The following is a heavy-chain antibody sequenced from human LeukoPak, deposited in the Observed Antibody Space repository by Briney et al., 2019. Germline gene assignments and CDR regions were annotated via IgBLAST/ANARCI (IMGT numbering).Heavy chain of an antibody. D-gene: IGHD5-12*01. J-gene: IGHJ4*02. CDR3: ARGADWISGYDLGDY. V-gene: IGHV3-48*03. CDR2: ISSSGSTI. Sequence: GGSLRLSCAASGFTFSSYEMNWVRQAPGKGQEWVSYISSSGSTIYYADSVKGRFTISRDHAKNSLYLQMNSLRAEDTAVYYCARGADWISGYDLGDYWGQGTLVTVSS. CDR1: GFTFSSYE.